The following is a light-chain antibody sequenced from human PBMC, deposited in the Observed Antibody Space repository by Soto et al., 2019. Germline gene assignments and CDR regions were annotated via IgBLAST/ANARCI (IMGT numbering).Light chain of an antibody. J-gene: IGKJ1*01. V-gene: IGKV3-20*01. CDR1: QSITSRY. CDR2: GAS. Sequence: EIVLTQSPGTLSLSPGERATLSCRASQSITSRYLVWYQQKPGQPPRLLIYGASSRATGIPDRFSGSGSGTDFTLTISRLEPEDFAVYYCQQCGSSPKTFGQGTKVDIK. CDR3: QQCGSSPKT.